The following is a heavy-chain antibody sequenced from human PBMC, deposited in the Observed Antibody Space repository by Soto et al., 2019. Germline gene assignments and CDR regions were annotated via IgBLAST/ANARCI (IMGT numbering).Heavy chain of an antibody. V-gene: IGHV1-24*01. CDR2: FDPEDGET. CDR3: ATTGNWKYAMDY. D-gene: IGHD1-7*01. CDR1: GYTLTGFY. J-gene: IGHJ4*02. Sequence: GASVKVSCKVSGYTLTGFYMHWVRQAPGKGLEWMGGFDPEDGETIYAQKFQGRVTMTEDTSTDTAYMELSSLRSEDTAVYYCATTGNWKYAMDYWGQGTLVTVSS.